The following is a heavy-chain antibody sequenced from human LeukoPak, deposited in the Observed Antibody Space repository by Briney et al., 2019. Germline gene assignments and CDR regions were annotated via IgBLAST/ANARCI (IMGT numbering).Heavy chain of an antibody. J-gene: IGHJ4*02. CDR2: IYYSGST. CDR1: GGSISSYY. D-gene: IGHD1-7*01. Sequence: SETLSLTCTVSGGSISSYYWSWIRQPPGKGLEWIGYIYYSGSTNYNPSLKSRVTISVDTFKNQFSLKLSSVTAADTAVYYCARELELGDYFDYWGQGTLVTVSS. V-gene: IGHV4-59*12. CDR3: ARELELGDYFDY.